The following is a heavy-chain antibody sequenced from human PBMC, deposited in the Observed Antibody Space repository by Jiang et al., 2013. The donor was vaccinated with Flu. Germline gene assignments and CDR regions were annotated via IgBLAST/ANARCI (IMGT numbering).Heavy chain of an antibody. CDR1: GFTFSNYW. V-gene: IGHV3-74*01. D-gene: IGHD7-27*01. J-gene: IGHJ4*02. CDR2: IKYDGSVT. CDR3: ARGASWAYYFDY. Sequence: VQLVESGGGLVQPGGSLRLSCAASGFTFSNYWMHWVRQAPGKGLVWVSRIKYDGSVTNYADSVKGRFTISRDNAKNTLYLQMNSLRAEDTVMYYCARGASWAYYFDYWGQGALVTVSS.